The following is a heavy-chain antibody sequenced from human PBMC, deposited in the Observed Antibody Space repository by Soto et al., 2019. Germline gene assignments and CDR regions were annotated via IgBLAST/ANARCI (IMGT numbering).Heavy chain of an antibody. CDR2: MKQDGSEI. J-gene: IGHJ4*02. V-gene: IGHV3-7*03. CDR3: ARDPGISSGWYYFDY. CDR1: GFTFSSYW. Sequence: GGSLRLSCAASGFTFSSYWMSWVRQAPGKGLEWVANMKQDGSEIYYVDSVKGRFTISRDNAKNSLFLQLNSLRAEDTAMYYCARDPGISSGWYYFDYWGQGTLVTVSS. D-gene: IGHD6-19*01.